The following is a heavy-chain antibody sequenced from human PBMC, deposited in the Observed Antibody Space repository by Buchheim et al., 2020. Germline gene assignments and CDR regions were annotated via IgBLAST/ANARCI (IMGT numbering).Heavy chain of an antibody. CDR3: ARAGSSPDYYDSSGYPPYNYGMDV. CDR1: GFTFSSYA. J-gene: IGHJ6*02. Sequence: QVQLVESGGGVVQPGRSLRLSCAASGFTFSSYAMHWVRQAPGKGLEWLAVISYDGSNKYYADSVKGRFTISRDNSKNTLYLQMNSLRAEDTAVYYCARAGSSPDYYDSSGYPPYNYGMDVWGQGTT. CDR2: ISYDGSNK. D-gene: IGHD3-22*01. V-gene: IGHV3-30-3*01.